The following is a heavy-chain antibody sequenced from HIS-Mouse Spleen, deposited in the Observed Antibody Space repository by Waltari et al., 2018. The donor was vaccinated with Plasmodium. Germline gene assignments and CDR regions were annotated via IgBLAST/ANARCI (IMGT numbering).Heavy chain of an antibody. D-gene: IGHD7-27*01. CDR2: VRCRGVST. J-gene: IGHJ4*02. Sequence: EVQLLESGGGLVQPGGSLRLSCAASGFTFSSYAMSWVRQAQGKGMEWDTAVRCRGVSTYYADSVKGRLTNSRNNSKKTLYLQMNSLRAEDTAVYYCAKSSKGTGDLWDYWGQGTLVTVSS. V-gene: IGHV3-23*01. CDR3: AKSSKGTGDLWDY. CDR1: GFTFSSYA.